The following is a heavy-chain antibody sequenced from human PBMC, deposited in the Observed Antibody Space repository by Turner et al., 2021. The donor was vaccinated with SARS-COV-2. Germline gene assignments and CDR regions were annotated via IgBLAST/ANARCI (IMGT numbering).Heavy chain of an antibody. J-gene: IGHJ4*02. CDR1: GFTFSSFA. CDR3: AKGVRGAMIVVVIPYFDY. D-gene: IGHD3-22*01. V-gene: IGHV3-23*01. CDR2: ISGSGGST. Sequence: EVQLLESGGGLVQPGGSLRLSCAASGFTFSSFAMTWVRQAPGKGLEWVSSISGSGGSTYYADSVKGRFTISRDNSKNTLYLQMNSLRAEDTVLYYCAKGVRGAMIVVVIPYFDYWGQGTLVTVSS.